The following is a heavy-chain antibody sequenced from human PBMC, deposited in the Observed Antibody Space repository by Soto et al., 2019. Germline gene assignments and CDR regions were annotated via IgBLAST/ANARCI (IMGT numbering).Heavy chain of an antibody. Sequence: GWNPRLSCTASEYTLRSYAMHWVRQAPGKGLEWVAVISGDGSDKYYADSMKGRFTISRDKSKNTLYLQMNTLSAEDTAVYYCVRYLHDEPVFCIDFWCQGVLVTV. CDR2: ISGDGSDK. V-gene: IGHV3-30*03. J-gene: IGHJ4*02. CDR3: VRYLHDEPVFCIDF. CDR1: EYTLRSYA. D-gene: IGHD1-1*01.